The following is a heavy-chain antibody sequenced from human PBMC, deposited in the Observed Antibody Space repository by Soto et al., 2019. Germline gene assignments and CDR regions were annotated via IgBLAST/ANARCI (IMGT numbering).Heavy chain of an antibody. CDR1: GGSFSGYY. CDR3: ARGRDIVVVVAATLNWFDP. J-gene: IGHJ5*02. D-gene: IGHD2-15*01. V-gene: IGHV4-34*01. CDR2: INHSGST. Sequence: QVQLQQWGAGLLKPSETLSLTCAVYGGSFSGYYWSWIRQPPGKGLEWIGEINHSGSTNYNPSLKSRVTISVDTSKNQFSLKLSSVTAADTAVYYCARGRDIVVVVAATLNWFDPWGQGTLVTVSS.